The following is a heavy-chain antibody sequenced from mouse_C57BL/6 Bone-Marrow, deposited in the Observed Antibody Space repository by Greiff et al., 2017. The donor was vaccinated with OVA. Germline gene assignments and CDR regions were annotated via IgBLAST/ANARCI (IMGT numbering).Heavy chain of an antibody. V-gene: IGHV1-20*01. D-gene: IGHD2-3*01. Sequence: VQLQQSGPELVKPGDSVKISCKASGYSFTGYFMNWVMQSHGKSLEWIGRINPYNGDTFYNQKFKGKATLTVDKSSSTANMELRSLTSENSAVYYCARAPYDGYYAWYFDVWGTGTTVTVSS. CDR2: INPYNGDT. CDR3: ARAPYDGYYAWYFDV. J-gene: IGHJ1*03. CDR1: GYSFTGYF.